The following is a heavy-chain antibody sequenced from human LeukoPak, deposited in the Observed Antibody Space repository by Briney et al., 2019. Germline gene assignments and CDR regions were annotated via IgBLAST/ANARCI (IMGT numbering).Heavy chain of an antibody. D-gene: IGHD2-15*01. Sequence: SSETLSLTCAVYGGSFSGYYWSWIRQRPGKGLEWIGEVNHSGSASYDPSLKGRVTISVDTSKNQFSLKLSSVPAADTAVYYCARRRVVVVAATVPSLKRYWYFDLWGRGTLVTVSS. CDR3: ARRRVVVVAATVPSLKRYWYFDL. V-gene: IGHV4-34*01. CDR2: VNHSGSA. J-gene: IGHJ2*01. CDR1: GGSFSGYY.